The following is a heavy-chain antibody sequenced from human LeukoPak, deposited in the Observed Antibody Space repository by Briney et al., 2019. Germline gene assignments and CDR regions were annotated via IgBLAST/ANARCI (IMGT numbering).Heavy chain of an antibody. D-gene: IGHD2-2*01. CDR2: IFPGGST. CDR1: GGYSSTYY. CDR3: ARSPPAPKEFDY. V-gene: IGHV4-4*09. Sequence: PPETLSLTCTVSGGYSSTYYWSWIRQSPGKGLEWIGYIFPGGSTKSNPSLESRVTISVDTSKNQFSLKLISVTAADTAIYFCARSPPAPKEFDYWGRGTLVTVSS. J-gene: IGHJ4*02.